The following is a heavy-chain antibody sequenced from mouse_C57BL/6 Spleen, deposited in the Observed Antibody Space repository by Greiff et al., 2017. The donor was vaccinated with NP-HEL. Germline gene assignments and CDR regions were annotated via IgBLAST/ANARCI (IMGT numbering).Heavy chain of an antibody. Sequence: VQVVESGPELVKPGASVKISCKASGYAFSSSWMNWVKQRPGKGLEWIGRIYPGDGDTNYNGKFKGKATLTADKSSSTAYMQLSSLTSEDSAVYFCARLNYGSSYWYFDVWGTGTTVTVSS. CDR1: GYAFSSSW. J-gene: IGHJ1*03. CDR3: ARLNYGSSYWYFDV. V-gene: IGHV1-82*01. D-gene: IGHD1-1*01. CDR2: IYPGDGDT.